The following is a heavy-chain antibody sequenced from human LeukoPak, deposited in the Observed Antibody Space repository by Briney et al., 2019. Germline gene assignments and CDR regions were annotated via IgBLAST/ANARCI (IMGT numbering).Heavy chain of an antibody. CDR1: GFTFSSYA. D-gene: IGHD1-14*01. CDR3: ASLRSPDYYYYGMDV. CDR2: IYSGGST. V-gene: IGHV3-66*01. J-gene: IGHJ6*02. Sequence: RGRSLRLSCAASGFTFSSYAMHWVRQAPGKGLEWVSVIYSGGSTYYADSVKGRFTISRDNSKNTLYLQMNSLRAEDTAVYYCASLRSPDYYYYGMDVWGQGTTVTVSS.